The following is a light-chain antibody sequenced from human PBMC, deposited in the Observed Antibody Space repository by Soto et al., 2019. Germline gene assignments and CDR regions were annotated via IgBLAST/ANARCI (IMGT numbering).Light chain of an antibody. CDR1: ESVVSNY. V-gene: IGKV3-20*01. Sequence: EIVFTQSPGTLSLSPGQRATLSCRATESVVSNYLAWYQLKPGQAPRLLIYGVSSRATGIPDRFSGSGSGTDFTLTISRLEPEDFAVYYCQQYGSSPRTFGQGTKVDI. CDR3: QQYGSSPRT. J-gene: IGKJ1*01. CDR2: GVS.